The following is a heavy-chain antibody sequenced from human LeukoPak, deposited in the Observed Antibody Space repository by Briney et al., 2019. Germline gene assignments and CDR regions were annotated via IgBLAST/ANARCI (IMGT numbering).Heavy chain of an antibody. J-gene: IGHJ2*01. Sequence: SGGSLKLSCAASGFTFSSYSMNWVRQAPGKGLEWVSSISSSSSYIYYADSVKGRFTISRDNAKNSLYLQMNSLRAEDTAVYYCARGVGYSGYDPNWYFDLWGRGTLVTVSS. CDR1: GFTFSSYS. CDR2: ISSSSSYI. D-gene: IGHD5-12*01. V-gene: IGHV3-21*01. CDR3: ARGVGYSGYDPNWYFDL.